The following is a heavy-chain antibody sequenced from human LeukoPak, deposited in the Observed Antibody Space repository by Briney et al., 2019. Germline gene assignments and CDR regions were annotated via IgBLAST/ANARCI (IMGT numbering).Heavy chain of an antibody. J-gene: IGHJ4*01. Sequence: GGSLRLSCSASGFTFSNYPMHWVRQSPAKGLEYVSALSANGINTYYSDSARGRFIISRDNSKSTLYLQMSSLRVEDTALYYCVKEREGYYDYWGQGTLVTVSS. D-gene: IGHD2-21*01. V-gene: IGHV3-64D*06. CDR1: GFTFSNYP. CDR2: LSANGINT. CDR3: VKEREGYYDY.